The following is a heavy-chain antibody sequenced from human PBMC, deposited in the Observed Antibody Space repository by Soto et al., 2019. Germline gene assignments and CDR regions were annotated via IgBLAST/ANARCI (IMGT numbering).Heavy chain of an antibody. J-gene: IGHJ6*02. CDR1: GGSFSGYY. D-gene: IGHD2-2*01. CDR3: ARGRYCSSTSCYLHVYGMDV. Sequence: ETLSLTCAVYGGSFSGYYWSWIRQPPGKGLEWIGEINHSGSTNYNPSLKSRVTISVDTSKNQFSLKLSSVTAADTAVYYCARGRYCSSTSCYLHVYGMDVWGQGTTVTVSS. CDR2: INHSGST. V-gene: IGHV4-34*01.